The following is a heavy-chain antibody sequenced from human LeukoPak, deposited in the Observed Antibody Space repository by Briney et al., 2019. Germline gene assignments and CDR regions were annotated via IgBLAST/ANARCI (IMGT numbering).Heavy chain of an antibody. CDR1: GFTFSSYS. CDR2: IRSTSSTI. CDR3: AGATGIAAAGQEDWFDP. D-gene: IGHD6-13*01. V-gene: IGHV3-48*01. Sequence: GGSLRLSSAASGFTFSSYSMNWVRQAPGKGLEWVSYIRSTSSTIYYADSVKGRFTISRDNAKSSLYLQMNSLRAEDTAVYYCAGATGIAAAGQEDWFDPWGQGTLVTVSS. J-gene: IGHJ5*02.